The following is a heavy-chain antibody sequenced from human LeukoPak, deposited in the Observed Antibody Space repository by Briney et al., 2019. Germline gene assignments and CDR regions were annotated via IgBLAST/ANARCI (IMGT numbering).Heavy chain of an antibody. Sequence: PGGSLRLSCAASGFPFSTYGISWVRQAPGKGLEWVSAITGSGDFAKYADSVRGRFTISRDNSKNTVYLQMNSLTVEDTALYHCTKRITATAPFDSWGQGALVIVSS. CDR3: TKRITATAPFDS. V-gene: IGHV3-23*01. J-gene: IGHJ4*02. CDR2: ITGSGDFA. D-gene: IGHD4-17*01. CDR1: GFPFSTYG.